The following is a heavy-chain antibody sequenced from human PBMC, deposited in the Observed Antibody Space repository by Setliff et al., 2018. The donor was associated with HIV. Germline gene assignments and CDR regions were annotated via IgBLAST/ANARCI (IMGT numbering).Heavy chain of an antibody. CDR3: SRDWLPFDY. Sequence: HPGGSLRLSCSATGFAVDKSPMHWFRQASGQGLQWVSLISYYGDAKYYADSVKGRFTISRDDSKNTLYLQMSSLRSEDTAVYYCSRDWLPFDYWGQGTLVTVSS. J-gene: IGHJ4*02. CDR1: GFAVDKSP. V-gene: IGHV3-30*04. D-gene: IGHD5-12*01. CDR2: ISYYGDAK.